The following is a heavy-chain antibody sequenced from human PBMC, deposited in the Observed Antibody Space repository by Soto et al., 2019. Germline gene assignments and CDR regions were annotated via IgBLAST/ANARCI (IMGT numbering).Heavy chain of an antibody. CDR3: ARILGEWFPVAFDI. Sequence: SETLSLTCTVSGGSISSSSYYWGWLRQPPGKGRKGIVSIYYSGSTYYTPSLKSRVTISVDTSKNQFSLKLSSVTAADTAVYYSARILGEWFPVAFDIWGQGTMVT. CDR1: GGSISSSSYY. D-gene: IGHD3-3*01. V-gene: IGHV4-39*07. J-gene: IGHJ3*02. CDR2: IYYSGST.